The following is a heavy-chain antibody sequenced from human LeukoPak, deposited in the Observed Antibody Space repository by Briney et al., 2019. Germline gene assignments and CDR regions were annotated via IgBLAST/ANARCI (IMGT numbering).Heavy chain of an antibody. CDR1: GFTFSSYG. J-gene: IGHJ5*02. Sequence: GGSLRLSCAASGFTFSSYGMNWVRQAPGKGLEWVSYISSSTTTVYYADSVKGRFTISRDNAKNSLYLQMNSLRDEDTAVYYCARGGITMVRGVRSWFDPWGQGTLVTVSS. CDR2: ISSSTTTV. CDR3: ARGGITMVRGVRSWFDP. V-gene: IGHV3-48*02. D-gene: IGHD3-10*01.